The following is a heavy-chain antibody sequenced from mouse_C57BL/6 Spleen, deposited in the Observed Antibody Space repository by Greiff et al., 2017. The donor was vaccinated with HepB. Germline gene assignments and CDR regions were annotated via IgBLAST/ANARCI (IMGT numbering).Heavy chain of an antibody. CDR1: GYTFTSYW. CDR3: ARGGYSNYVTWFAY. CDR2: IYPGSGST. V-gene: IGHV1-55*01. D-gene: IGHD2-5*01. Sequence: QVQLQQPGAELVKPGAPVKMSCKASGYTFTSYWITWVKQRPGQGLEWIGDIYPGSGSTNYNEKFKSKATLTVDTSSSTAYMQLSSLTSEDSAVYYCARGGYSNYVTWFAYWGQGTLVTVSA. J-gene: IGHJ3*01.